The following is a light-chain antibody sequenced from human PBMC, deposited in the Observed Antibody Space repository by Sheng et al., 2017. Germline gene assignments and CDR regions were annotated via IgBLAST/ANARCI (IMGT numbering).Light chain of an antibody. V-gene: IGLV3-1*01. J-gene: IGLJ2*01. CDR2: QDN. CDR3: QAWDKSTETVV. Sequence: SYELTQPPSVSVSPGQTASITCSGDKLGDRYTSWYQQKAGQSPLLVIYQDNRRPSGIPERFSGSNSGNTATLTISGTQALDEAAYYCQAWDKSTETVVFGGGT. CDR1: KLGDRY.